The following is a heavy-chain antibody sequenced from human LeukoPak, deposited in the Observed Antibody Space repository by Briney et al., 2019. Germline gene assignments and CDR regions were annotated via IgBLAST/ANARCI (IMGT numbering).Heavy chain of an antibody. CDR1: GGSISSYY. Sequence: SETLSLTCTVSGGSISSYYWSWIRQPAGKGLEWIGRIYTSGSTNYNPSLKSRVTMSVDTSKNQFSLKLSSVTAADTAVYYCARDWYDILTGYSNSYYYYGMDVWGQGTTVTVSS. J-gene: IGHJ6*02. D-gene: IGHD3-9*01. V-gene: IGHV4-4*07. CDR3: ARDWYDILTGYSNSYYYYGMDV. CDR2: IYTSGST.